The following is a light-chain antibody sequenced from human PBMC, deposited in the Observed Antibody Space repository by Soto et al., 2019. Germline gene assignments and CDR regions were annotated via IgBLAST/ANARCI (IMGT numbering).Light chain of an antibody. Sequence: DIQLTQSPSTLSASVGDRVTITCRASQSIVNWLAWYQQKPGKAPKFLIYRASNLESGVPSRFSGSGSGTEFTLTISNLQPDDFATDYCQHYNGYPVTFGGGTKVETK. V-gene: IGKV1-5*03. CDR3: QHYNGYPVT. CDR1: QSIVNW. J-gene: IGKJ4*01. CDR2: RAS.